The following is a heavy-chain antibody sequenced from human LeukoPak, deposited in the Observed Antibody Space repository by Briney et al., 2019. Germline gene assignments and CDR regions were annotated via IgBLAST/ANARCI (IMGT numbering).Heavy chain of an antibody. J-gene: IGHJ4*02. CDR3: AKGGVGIVVVPAAALFGY. V-gene: IGHV3-23*01. CDR2: ISGSGGGT. D-gene: IGHD2-2*01. CDR1: GFTFSSYA. Sequence: GGSLRLSCAASGFTFSSYAMSWVRQAPGKGLEWVSAISGSGGGTYYADSVKGRFTISRDNSKNTLYLQMNSLRAEDTAVYYCAKGGVGIVVVPAAALFGYWGQGTLVTVSS.